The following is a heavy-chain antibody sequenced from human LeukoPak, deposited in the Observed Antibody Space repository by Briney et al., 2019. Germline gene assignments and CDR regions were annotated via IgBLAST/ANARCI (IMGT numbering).Heavy chain of an antibody. Sequence: SGTLSLTCTVSGGSISSHYWGWIRQPPGKGLEWIGYIYYSGSTYYNPSLKSRVTISVDTSKNQFSLKLSSVTAADTAVYYCARDLYGSGSYFSHWGQGTLVTVSS. D-gene: IGHD3-10*01. CDR3: ARDLYGSGSYFSH. J-gene: IGHJ4*02. CDR1: GGSISSHY. V-gene: IGHV4-59*11. CDR2: IYYSGST.